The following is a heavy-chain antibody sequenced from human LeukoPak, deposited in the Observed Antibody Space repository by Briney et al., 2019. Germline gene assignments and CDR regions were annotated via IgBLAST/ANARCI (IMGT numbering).Heavy chain of an antibody. J-gene: IGHJ6*03. CDR2: INPNSGGT. CDR1: RYTSTGYY. V-gene: IGHV1-2*02. Sequence: SLKPSCTASRYTSTGYYMHWVRQAAGPRLKGLRWINPNSGGTNYAQKFQGRVTMTRDTSISTAYMELSRLRSDDTAVYYCARDPGDYYYYYYMDVWGKGTTVTVSS. CDR3: ARDPGDYYYYYYMDV.